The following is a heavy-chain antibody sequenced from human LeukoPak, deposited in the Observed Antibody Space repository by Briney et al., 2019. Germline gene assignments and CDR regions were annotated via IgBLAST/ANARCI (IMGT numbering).Heavy chain of an antibody. CDR1: GFTVSSNY. V-gene: IGHV3-53*01. Sequence: GGSLRLSCAASGFTVSSNYMSWVRQAPGKGLEWVSVIYSGGSTYYADSVKGRFTISRDNSKNTLYLQMNSLRAEDTAVYYCARCHSYGLERYFDYWGQGTLVTVSS. J-gene: IGHJ4*02. CDR2: IYSGGST. D-gene: IGHD5-18*01. CDR3: ARCHSYGLERYFDY.